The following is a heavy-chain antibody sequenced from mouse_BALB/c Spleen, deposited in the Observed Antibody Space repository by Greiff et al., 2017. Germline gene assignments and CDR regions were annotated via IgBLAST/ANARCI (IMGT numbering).Heavy chain of an antibody. J-gene: IGHJ4*01. CDR2: IWGDGST. CDR1: GFSLTGYG. CDR3: ARSYYGNSYAMDY. D-gene: IGHD2-10*01. Sequence: VKLQESGPGLVAPSQSLSITCTVSGFSLTGYGVNWVRQPPGKGLEWLGMIWGDGSTDYNSALKSILSISKDNSKSQVFLKMNSLQTDDTARYYCARSYYGNSYAMDYWGQGTSVTVSS. V-gene: IGHV2-6-7*01.